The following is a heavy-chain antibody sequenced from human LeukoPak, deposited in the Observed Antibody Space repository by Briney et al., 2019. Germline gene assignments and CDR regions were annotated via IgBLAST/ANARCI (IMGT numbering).Heavy chain of an antibody. CDR1: GFTFSSYV. J-gene: IGHJ5*02. V-gene: IGHV3-23*01. CDR2: ISGGGGST. D-gene: IGHD6-19*01. Sequence: GGSLRLSCAASGFTFSSYVTSWVRQAPGKGLEWVSAISGGGGSTYYADSVKGRFTISRDNSENTLYLQMNSLRAEDTAVYYCAKCGAVAGGLPVEYWFAPWGQGTLVTVPS. CDR3: AKCGAVAGGLPVEYWFAP.